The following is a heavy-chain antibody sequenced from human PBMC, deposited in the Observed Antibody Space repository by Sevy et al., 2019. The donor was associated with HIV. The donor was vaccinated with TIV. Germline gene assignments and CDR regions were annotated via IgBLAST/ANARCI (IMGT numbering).Heavy chain of an antibody. D-gene: IGHD2-15*01. CDR1: GFTFTNAW. V-gene: IGHV3-15*01. J-gene: IGHJ4*02. CDR3: TLEGLYCSGGSCYSEGFDS. Sequence: GGSLRLSCAAFGFTFTNAWRSWVRQAPGKGLEWVGRIKSKTDGGTTDYAAPVKGRFTISRDDSKNTLYLHMNSLKTEDTAVYYCTLEGLYCSGGSCYSEGFDSWGQGTLVTVSS. CDR2: IKSKTDGGTT.